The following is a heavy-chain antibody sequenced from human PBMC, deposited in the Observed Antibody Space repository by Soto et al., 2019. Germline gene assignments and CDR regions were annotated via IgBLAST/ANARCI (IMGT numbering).Heavy chain of an antibody. D-gene: IGHD5-18*01. CDR3: ASFYVDTAMVFDY. Sequence: SETLSLTCTVSGGSISSYYWSWIRQPPGKGLEWIGYIYYSGSTNYNPSLKSRVTISVDTSKNQFSLKLSSVTAADTAVHYCASFYVDTAMVFDYWGQGTLVT. CDR2: IYYSGST. CDR1: GGSISSYY. J-gene: IGHJ4*02. V-gene: IGHV4-59*01.